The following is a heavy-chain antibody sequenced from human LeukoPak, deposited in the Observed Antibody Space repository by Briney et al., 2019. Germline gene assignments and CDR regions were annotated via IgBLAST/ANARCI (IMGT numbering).Heavy chain of an antibody. CDR2: IYYSGST. CDR3: ARHVGGPYSGYDTVQYFDY. V-gene: IGHV4-39*01. D-gene: IGHD5-12*01. CDR1: GDSISSSSCY. J-gene: IGHJ4*02. Sequence: PSETLSLTRTVSGDSISSSSCYWGWIRQPPGKGREWMGNIYYSGSTYYNPSLRSGVTTSVNTSRNQFSLKLSSGTATTPAFYDCARHVGGPYSGYDTVQYFDYWGQGTLVTVSS.